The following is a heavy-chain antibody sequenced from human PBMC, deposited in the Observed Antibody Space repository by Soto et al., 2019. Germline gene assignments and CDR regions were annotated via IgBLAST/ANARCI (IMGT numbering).Heavy chain of an antibody. D-gene: IGHD3-3*01. CDR1: GFSFGSSA. CDR3: AKDRAFTISSPFDS. V-gene: IGHV3-23*01. CDR2: ISGSGANT. J-gene: IGHJ4*02. Sequence: DVQLLESGGGLAQPGGSLRLSCEASGFSFGSSAMGWVRQAPGKGLEWVSSISGSGANTHYADFVKGRFTISRDNSKNTLSLHMNSLSAEDTALYSCAKDRAFTISSPFDSWGQGTLVTVSS.